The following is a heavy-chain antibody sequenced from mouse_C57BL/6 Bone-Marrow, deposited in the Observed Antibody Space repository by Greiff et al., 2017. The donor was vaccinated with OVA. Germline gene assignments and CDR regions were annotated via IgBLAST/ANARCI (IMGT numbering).Heavy chain of an antibody. J-gene: IGHJ4*01. Sequence: VQLQQSGPGLVQPSQSLSITCTVSGFSLTSYGVHWVRQSPGKGLEWLGVIWRGGSTVYNAAFMSRLSITKDNSKSQVFFKMTSLQADDTAIYYCAKKGTGTFAMDYWGQGTSVTVSS. V-gene: IGHV2-5*01. CDR1: GFSLTSYG. CDR2: IWRGGST. D-gene: IGHD4-1*01. CDR3: AKKGTGTFAMDY.